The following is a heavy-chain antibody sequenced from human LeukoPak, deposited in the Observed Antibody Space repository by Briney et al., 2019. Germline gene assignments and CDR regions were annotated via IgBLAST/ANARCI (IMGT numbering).Heavy chain of an antibody. CDR3: AKGAGIAAAGTDFDY. CDR1: GFTFSNYW. CDR2: INTDGSRI. J-gene: IGHJ4*02. V-gene: IGHV3-74*01. Sequence: GGSLRLSCAASGFTFSNYWMHWVRQAPGKGLVWVSRINTDGSRITYADSVKGRFTISRDNSKNSLYLQMNSLRTEDTALYYCAKGAGIAAAGTDFDYWGQGTLVTVSS. D-gene: IGHD6-13*01.